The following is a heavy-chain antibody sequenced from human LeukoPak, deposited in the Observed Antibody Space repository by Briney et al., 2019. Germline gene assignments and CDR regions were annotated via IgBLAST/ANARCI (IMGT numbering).Heavy chain of an antibody. CDR2: IRYDGSNK. V-gene: IGHV3-30*02. J-gene: IGHJ4*02. CDR3: VGSNYNSGSYRNY. CDR1: GFTFSGFG. Sequence: GGSLRLSCAASGFTFSGFGMHWVRQVPDKGLAWVAFIRYDGSNKYYADSVKGRFTISRDNSKNTLYLQMNSLRAEDTAVYYFVGSNYNSGSYRNYWGQGTLVTVSS. D-gene: IGHD3-10*01.